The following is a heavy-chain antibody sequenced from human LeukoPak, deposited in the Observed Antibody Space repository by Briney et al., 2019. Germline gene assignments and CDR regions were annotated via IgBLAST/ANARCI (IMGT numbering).Heavy chain of an antibody. J-gene: IGHJ4*02. CDR2: ISSGGNTE. D-gene: IGHD2-8*01. Sequence: GGSLRLSCAASGFSFSSSQMNWVRQAPGKGPEWVSHISSGGNTEYYADSVRGRFTMSRDNAKNLVYLQMNSLRDEDTAVYYCARDTVNGPFVISLDYWGQGALVTVSS. CDR1: GFSFSSSQ. CDR3: ARDTVNGPFVISLDY. V-gene: IGHV3-48*03.